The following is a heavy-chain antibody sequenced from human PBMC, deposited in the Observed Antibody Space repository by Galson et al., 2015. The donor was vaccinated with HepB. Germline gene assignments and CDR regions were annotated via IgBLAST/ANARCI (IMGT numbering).Heavy chain of an antibody. CDR3: AKDGRDLYYDFWSGDYYYYYYYMDV. V-gene: IGHV3-23*01. CDR2: ISGSGGST. Sequence: SLRLSCAASGFTFSSYAMSWVRQAPGKGLEWVSAISGSGGSTYYADSVKGRFTISRDNPKNTLYLQMNSLRAEDTAVYYCAKDGRDLYYDFWSGDYYYYYYYMDVWGKGTTVTVSS. D-gene: IGHD3-3*01. CDR1: GFTFSSYA. J-gene: IGHJ6*03.